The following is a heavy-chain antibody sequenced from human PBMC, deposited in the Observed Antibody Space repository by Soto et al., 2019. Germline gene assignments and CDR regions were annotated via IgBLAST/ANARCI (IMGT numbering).Heavy chain of an antibody. CDR2: IWYDGSNK. CDR3: ARDPRLDRYRSSLYFDY. Sequence: QVQLVESGGGVVQPGRSLRLSCAASGFTFSSYGMHWVRQAPGKGLEWVAVIWYDGSNKYYADSVKGRFTISRDNSKNTLYMHMNSLRAEDTAVYYCARDPRLDRYRSSLYFDYWGQGTLVTVSS. D-gene: IGHD6-6*01. CDR1: GFTFSSYG. J-gene: IGHJ4*02. V-gene: IGHV3-33*01.